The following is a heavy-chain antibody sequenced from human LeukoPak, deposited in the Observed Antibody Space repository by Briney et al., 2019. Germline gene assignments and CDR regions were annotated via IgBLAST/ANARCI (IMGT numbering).Heavy chain of an antibody. CDR2: ISWDGGST. CDR3: ARMGPRVPFSFDY. J-gene: IGHJ4*02. V-gene: IGHV3-43*01. D-gene: IGHD2-8*01. CDR1: GFTFIEYT. Sequence: PGGSLRLSCAASGFTFIEYTMNWVRQAPGKGLEWVSLISWDGGSTYYADAVEGRFTVSRDNSKNSLYLQMNSLRAEDTAVYYCARMGPRVPFSFDYWGQGTLVTVSS.